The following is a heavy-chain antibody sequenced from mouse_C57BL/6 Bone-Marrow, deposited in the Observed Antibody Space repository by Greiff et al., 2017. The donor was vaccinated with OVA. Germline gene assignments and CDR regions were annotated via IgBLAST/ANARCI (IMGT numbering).Heavy chain of an antibody. CDR3: ARDVSSGPFAY. V-gene: IGHV5-16*01. Sequence: EVQLVESEGGLVQPGSSMKLSCTASGFTFSDYYMAWVRQVPEKGLEWVANINYDGSSTYYLDSLKSRFIISRDNAKNILYLQMSSLKSEDTATYYCARDVSSGPFAYWGQGTLVTVSA. J-gene: IGHJ3*01. CDR2: INYDGSST. CDR1: GFTFSDYY. D-gene: IGHD3-2*02.